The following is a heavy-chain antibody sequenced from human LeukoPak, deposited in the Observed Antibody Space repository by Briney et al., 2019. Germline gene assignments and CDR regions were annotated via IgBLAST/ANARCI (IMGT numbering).Heavy chain of an antibody. CDR2: INPDNGGT. D-gene: IGHD5-12*01. J-gene: IGHJ4*02. CDR3: ARGPSNRGYDYLYYFDY. Sequence: GASVKVSCKASGYTFTGYYMHWVRQAPGQGLEWMGWINPDNGGTNYAQKFQGRVTMTRDMSISTAYMELSRLRSDDTAAYYCARGPSNRGYDYLYYFDYWGQGTLVTVSS. V-gene: IGHV1-2*02. CDR1: GYTFTGYY.